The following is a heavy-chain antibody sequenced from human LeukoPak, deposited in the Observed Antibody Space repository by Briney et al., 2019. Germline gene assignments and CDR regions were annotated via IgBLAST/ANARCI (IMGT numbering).Heavy chain of an antibody. V-gene: IGHV1-2*02. CDR3: ARDVRYFDWHDAFDI. D-gene: IGHD3-9*01. CDR1: GYTFTGYY. J-gene: IGHJ3*02. Sequence: ASVKVSCKASGYTFTGYYMHWVRQAPGQGLEWMGWINPNSGGTNYAQKFQGRVTMTRDTSISTAYMELRSLRSDDTAVYYCARDVRYFDWHDAFDIWGQGTMVTVSS. CDR2: INPNSGGT.